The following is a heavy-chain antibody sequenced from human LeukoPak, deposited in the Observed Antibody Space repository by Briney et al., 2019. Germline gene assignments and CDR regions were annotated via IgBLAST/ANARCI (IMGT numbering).Heavy chain of an antibody. CDR3: AKGLFSSGWSGGYFDS. CDR2: VSGGGSST. D-gene: IGHD6-19*01. Sequence: GGSLRLSCAASGFTFSSSAMSWVRQAPGKGLEWVSGVSGGGSSTYYADSVKGRFTISRDNSKNTLYLQMNSLRAEDTAMYYCAKGLFSSGWSGGYFDSCGQGTLVAVAS. J-gene: IGHJ4*02. V-gene: IGHV3-23*01. CDR1: GFTFSSSA.